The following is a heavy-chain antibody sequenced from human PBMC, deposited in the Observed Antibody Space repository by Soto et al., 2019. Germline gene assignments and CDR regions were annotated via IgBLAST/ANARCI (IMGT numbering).Heavy chain of an antibody. CDR1: GFTVSDNY. CDR3: AKGLAVAGPQMDV. J-gene: IGHJ6*02. CDR2: IYNSGST. D-gene: IGHD6-19*01. V-gene: IGHV3-53*04. Sequence: GGSLRLSCAASGFTVSDNYMSWVRQAPGKGLEWVSVIYNSGSTYYADSVRGRFTISRHNSKNTLYLQMNSLRAEDTAVYYCAKGLAVAGPQMDVWGQGTTVTVSS.